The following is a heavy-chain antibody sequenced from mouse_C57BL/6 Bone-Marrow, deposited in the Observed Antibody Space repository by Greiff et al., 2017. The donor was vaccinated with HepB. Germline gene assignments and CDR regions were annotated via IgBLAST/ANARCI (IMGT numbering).Heavy chain of an antibody. J-gene: IGHJ3*01. D-gene: IGHD2-3*01. V-gene: IGHV3-6*01. CDR3: ARNGGYSFAY. CDR1: GYSITSGYY. CDR2: LSYDGSN. Sequence: EVQLQESGPGLVKPSQSLSLTCSVTGYSITSGYYWNWIRQFPGNKLEWMGYLSYDGSNNYNPSLKNRISITRDTSKNQFFLKLNSVTTEDTATYYCARNGGYSFAYWGQGTLVTVSA.